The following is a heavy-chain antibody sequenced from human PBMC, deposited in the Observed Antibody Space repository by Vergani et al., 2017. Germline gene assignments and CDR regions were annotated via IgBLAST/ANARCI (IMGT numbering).Heavy chain of an antibody. CDR2: INWNGGST. Sequence: EVQLVESGGGVVRPGGSLRLSCAASGFTLDDYGMSGVRQAPGKGLEWVSGINWNGGSTGYANSVKGRFTFSRNNAKNSLYLQMNSLRAENTALYYCAKDKSRSYYGDGYFDYWGQGTLVTVSS. D-gene: IGHD1-26*01. J-gene: IGHJ4*02. CDR1: GFTLDDYG. CDR3: AKDKSRSYYGDGYFDY. V-gene: IGHV3-20*04.